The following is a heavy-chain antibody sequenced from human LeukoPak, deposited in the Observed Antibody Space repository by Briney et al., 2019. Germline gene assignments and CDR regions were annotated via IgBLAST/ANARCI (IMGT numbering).Heavy chain of an antibody. CDR1: GYTFTTYS. Sequence: ASVKVSCKASGYTFTTYSLHWVRQASGQGLEWMGYMKPNSGNTGYAQKFQGRVTMTRDTSISTAYMELSSLTSEDTAVYYCARESSRYYYGMDVWGQGTTVTVSS. CDR3: ARESSRYYYGMDV. V-gene: IGHV1-8*02. J-gene: IGHJ6*02. CDR2: MKPNSGNT. D-gene: IGHD3-10*01.